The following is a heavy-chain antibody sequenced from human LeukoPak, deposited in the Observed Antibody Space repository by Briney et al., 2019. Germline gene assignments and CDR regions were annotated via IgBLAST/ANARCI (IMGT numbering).Heavy chain of an antibody. CDR1: GFAFNFYA. Sequence: GGSLRLSCAASGFAFNFYAMSWLRQPPGKGLEWVSTINANSGSTSYAASVRGRFTISRDNSKNTLYLQVNTLRADDTAVYYCAKPISGGLAVTADWFDPWGQGTLVTVSS. V-gene: IGHV3-23*01. CDR2: INANSGST. CDR3: AKPISGGLAVTADWFDP. J-gene: IGHJ5*01. D-gene: IGHD6-19*01.